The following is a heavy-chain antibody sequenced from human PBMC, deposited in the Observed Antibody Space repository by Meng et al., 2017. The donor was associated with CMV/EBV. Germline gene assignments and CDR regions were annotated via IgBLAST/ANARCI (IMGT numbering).Heavy chain of an antibody. V-gene: IGHV3-64*02. J-gene: IGHJ6*02. CDR3: ARSVGELPVYYYGMDV. D-gene: IGHD1-26*01. Sequence: GESLKISCAASGFTFSSYAMHWVRQAPGKGLEYVSAISSNGGSTYYADSVKGRFTISRDNSKNTPHLQMGSLRAEDMAVYYCARSVGELPVYYYGMDVWGQGTTVTVSS. CDR1: GFTFSSYA. CDR2: ISSNGGST.